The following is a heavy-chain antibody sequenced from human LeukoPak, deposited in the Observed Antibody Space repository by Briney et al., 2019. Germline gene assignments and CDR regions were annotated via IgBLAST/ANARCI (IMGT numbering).Heavy chain of an antibody. D-gene: IGHD3-3*01. CDR1: GFTFTSYA. CDR2: LTGDGNT. Sequence: GGSQRLSCAASGFTFTSYAMSWVRQAPGKGLEWVSVLTGDGNTYYADSVKGRFTNSRDDSKNTLFLQMNSLRAEDTAVYFCAKVEWKLIGYFDYWGQGTLVTVSS. CDR3: AKVEWKLIGYFDY. V-gene: IGHV3-23*01. J-gene: IGHJ4*02.